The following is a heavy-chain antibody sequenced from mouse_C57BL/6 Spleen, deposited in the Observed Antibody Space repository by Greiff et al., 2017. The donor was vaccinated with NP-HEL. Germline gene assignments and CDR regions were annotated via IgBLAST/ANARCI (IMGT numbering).Heavy chain of an antibody. D-gene: IGHD1-1*01. CDR2: ISYDGSN. Sequence: VQLQQSGPGLVKPSQSLSLTCSVTGYSITSGYYWNWIRQFPGNKLEWMGYISYDGSNNYNPSLKNRISITRDTSKNQFFLKLNSVTTEDTATYYCARGTTVVGDYWGQGTTLTVSS. CDR3: ARGTTVVGDY. J-gene: IGHJ2*01. V-gene: IGHV3-6*01. CDR1: GYSITSGYY.